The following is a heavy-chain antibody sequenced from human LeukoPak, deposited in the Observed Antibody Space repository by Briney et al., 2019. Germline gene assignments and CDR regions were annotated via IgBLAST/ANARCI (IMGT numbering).Heavy chain of an antibody. CDR1: GFIFGNYG. CDR3: AREWGRIAVAGGPGY. D-gene: IGHD6-19*01. Sequence: SGESLRLSCEASGFIFGNYGMHWVRQAPGKGLEWLALIWYDGQTKFYADSVKGRFTISRDNSGNTLFLHMTSLRVEDTAVYYCAREWGRIAVAGGPGYWGQGALVTVSS. V-gene: IGHV3-33*01. J-gene: IGHJ4*02. CDR2: IWYDGQTK.